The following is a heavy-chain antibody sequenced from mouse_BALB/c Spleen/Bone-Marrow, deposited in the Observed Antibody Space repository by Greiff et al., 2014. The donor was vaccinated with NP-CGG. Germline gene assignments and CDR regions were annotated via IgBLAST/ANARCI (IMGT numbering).Heavy chain of an antibody. Sequence: DVKLQESGPELVKPGASVKISCKASGYSFTGYYMHWVKQSHVKSLEWIGRINPYNGATSYNQNFKDKASLTVDKSSSTAYMELHSLTSEDSAVYYCARSSYYAMDYWGQGTSVTVSS. CDR3: ARSSYYAMDY. V-gene: IGHV1-31*01. J-gene: IGHJ4*01. CDR1: GYSFTGYY. CDR2: INPYNGAT.